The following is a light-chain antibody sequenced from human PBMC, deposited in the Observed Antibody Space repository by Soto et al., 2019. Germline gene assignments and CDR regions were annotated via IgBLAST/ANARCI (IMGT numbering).Light chain of an antibody. Sequence: QSVLTQPPSASGSPGQSVTISCTGTSSDVGGYNYVSWYQQHPGKAPKLMIYEVSKRPSGVPDRFSGSKSGNTASLTVSGLQAEDEADYYSISYAGSNNLFYVFGTCTKLTV. CDR3: ISYAGSNNLFYV. CDR2: EVS. J-gene: IGLJ1*01. CDR1: SSDVGGYNY. V-gene: IGLV2-8*01.